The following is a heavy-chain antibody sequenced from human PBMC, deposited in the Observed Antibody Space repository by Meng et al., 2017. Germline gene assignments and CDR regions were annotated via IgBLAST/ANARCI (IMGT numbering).Heavy chain of an antibody. CDR2: INAVNGNT. V-gene: IGHV1-3*01. Sequence: ASVKVSCKASGYIFTTYAMHWVRQSPGKRLDWMGWINAVNGNTKYSQKFQGRVTITRGTSASTAYMELRSMRSDDTAVYYCARVRPDEPPLLWFGELLFGWFDPWGQGTLVTVSS. CDR3: ARVRPDEPPLLWFGELLFGWFDP. J-gene: IGHJ5*02. CDR1: GYIFTTYA. D-gene: IGHD3-10*01.